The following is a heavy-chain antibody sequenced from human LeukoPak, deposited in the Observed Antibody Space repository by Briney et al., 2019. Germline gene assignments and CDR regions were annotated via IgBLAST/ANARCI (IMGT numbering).Heavy chain of an antibody. V-gene: IGHV4-4*07. CDR1: GGSISSYY. D-gene: IGHD1-26*01. Sequence: SETLSLTCTVSGGSISSYYWSWIRQPAGKGLEWLGRINASGSTNYNPSLKSRVTMSVDTSQNQFPLRLTSLTTADTAMYYCARAWFNSGFGSWGQGTLVTVSS. CDR2: INASGST. J-gene: IGHJ4*02. CDR3: ARAWFNSGFGS.